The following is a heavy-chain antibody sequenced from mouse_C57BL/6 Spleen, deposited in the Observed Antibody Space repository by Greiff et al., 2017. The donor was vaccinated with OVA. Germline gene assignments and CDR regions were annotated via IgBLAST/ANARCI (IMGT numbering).Heavy chain of an antibody. CDR1: GFTFSSYT. CDR3: ARHDGNYESWFAY. D-gene: IGHD2-1*01. J-gene: IGHJ3*01. CDR2: ISGGGGNT. V-gene: IGHV5-9*01. Sequence: EVQVVESGGGLVKPGGSLKLSCAASGFTFSSYTMSWVRQTPEKRLEWVATISGGGGNTYYPDSVKGRFTISRDNAKNTLYLQMSSLRSEDTALYYCARHDGNYESWFAYWGQGTLVTVSA.